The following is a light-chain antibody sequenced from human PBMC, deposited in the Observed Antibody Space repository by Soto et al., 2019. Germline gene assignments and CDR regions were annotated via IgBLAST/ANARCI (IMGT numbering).Light chain of an antibody. Sequence: VLTQPASVSGSPGQSITISCTGTSSDVGGYNYVSWYQQHPGKAPKLMIYDVSNRPSGVSNRFSGSKSGNTASLTISGLQAEDEADYYCSSYTSSSTSPYVFGTGTKLTVL. V-gene: IGLV2-14*01. J-gene: IGLJ1*01. CDR1: SSDVGGYNY. CDR2: DVS. CDR3: SSYTSSSTSPYV.